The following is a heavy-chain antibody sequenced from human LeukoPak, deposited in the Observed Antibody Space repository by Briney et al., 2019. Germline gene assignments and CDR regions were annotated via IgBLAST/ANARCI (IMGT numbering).Heavy chain of an antibody. Sequence: GGSLRLSCAASGFTFSSYGMHWVRQAPGKGLEGVAVISYDGSNKYYADSVKGRFTISRDNSKNTLYLQMNSLRAEDTAVYYCAKDWYCSSTSCYTLVYWGQGTLVTVSS. J-gene: IGHJ4*02. CDR1: GFTFSSYG. CDR2: ISYDGSNK. D-gene: IGHD2-2*02. CDR3: AKDWYCSSTSCYTLVY. V-gene: IGHV3-30*18.